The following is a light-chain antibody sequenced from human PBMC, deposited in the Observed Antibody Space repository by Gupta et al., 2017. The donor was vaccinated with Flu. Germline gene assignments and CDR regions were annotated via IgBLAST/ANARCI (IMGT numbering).Light chain of an antibody. V-gene: IGLV2-8*01. CDR2: YVT. CDR1: SSDFVNYNY. J-gene: IGLJ3*02. CDR3: SSSARSNDFRV. Sequence: VTTTCTATSSDFVNYNYVVWYHQHPGKAPNLIIFYVTKRPPGVPDRFSCSKSGNTASLTVSALQAEDEADDYCSSSARSNDFRVFGGGTALTVL.